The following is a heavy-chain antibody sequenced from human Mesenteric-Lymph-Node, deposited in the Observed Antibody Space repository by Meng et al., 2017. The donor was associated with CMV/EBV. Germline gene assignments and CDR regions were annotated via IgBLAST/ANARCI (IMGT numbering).Heavy chain of an antibody. J-gene: IGHJ6*02. V-gene: IGHV4-30-4*08. D-gene: IGHD6-13*01. CDR1: GGSISSGDYY. Sequence: LRLSCTVSGGSISSGDYYWSWIRQPPGKGLEWIGYIYYSGSTYYNPSLKSRVTISVDTSKNQFSLKLSSVTAADTAVYYCARGVGSSWYVYYYGMDVWGQGTTVTVSS. CDR3: ARGVGSSWYVYYYGMDV. CDR2: IYYSGST.